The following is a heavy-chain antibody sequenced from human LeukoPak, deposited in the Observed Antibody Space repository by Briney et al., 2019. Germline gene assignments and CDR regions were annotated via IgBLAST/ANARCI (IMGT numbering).Heavy chain of an antibody. V-gene: IGHV3-66*01. CDR1: GFTVSSNY. CDR3: ARGSFLHSLLY. D-gene: IGHD1-26*01. CDR2: IHSGGST. J-gene: IGHJ4*02. Sequence: GGSLRLSCAASGFTVSSNYMSWVRQAPGKGLEWVSVIHSGGSTYYADFVKGRFTISRDNSKNTLYLQMNSLRAEDTAVYYCARGSFLHSLLYWGQGTLVTV.